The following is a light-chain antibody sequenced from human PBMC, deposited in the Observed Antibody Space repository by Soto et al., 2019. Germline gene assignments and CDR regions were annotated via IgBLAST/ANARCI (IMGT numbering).Light chain of an antibody. J-gene: IGKJ5*01. CDR2: GAS. CDR1: QSVSSSY. V-gene: IGKV3-20*01. Sequence: EIVLTQSPGTLSLSPGERATLSCRASQSVSSSYLAWYQQKPGQAPRLLIYGASSRATGIPDRFSGSGSGTDFTLTIIRVEPEDFAVYYCQQYGRSPLVTFGQGTRLEIK. CDR3: QQYGRSPLVT.